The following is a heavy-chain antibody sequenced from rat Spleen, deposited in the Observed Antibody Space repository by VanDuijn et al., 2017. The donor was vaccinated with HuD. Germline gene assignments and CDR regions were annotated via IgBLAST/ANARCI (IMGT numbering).Heavy chain of an antibody. V-gene: IGHV5-31*01. D-gene: IGHD1-11*01. CDR3: TRGALQYYGGYLSYYWYFDF. Sequence: EVQLVESGGGLVQPGRSLKLSCVASGFTFNNYWMTWIRQAPGKGLEWVASITNTGGSTYYPDSVKGRFTISRDNAKSTLYLQMNSLRSEDTATYYCTRGALQYYGGYLSYYWYFDFWGPGTMVTVSS. J-gene: IGHJ1*01. CDR1: GFTFNNYW. CDR2: ITNTGGST.